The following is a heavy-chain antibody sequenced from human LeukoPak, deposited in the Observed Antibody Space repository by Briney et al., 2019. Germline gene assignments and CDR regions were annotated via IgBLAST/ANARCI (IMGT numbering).Heavy chain of an antibody. CDR1: GYSISSGYY. Sequence: PSETLSLTCAVSGYSISSGYYWSWIRQPPGKGLEWIGEINHSGSTNYNPSLKSRVTISVDTSKNQFSLKLSSVTAADTAVYYCARDKSAVDAFDIWGQGTMVTVSS. V-gene: IGHV4-38-2*02. CDR3: ARDKSAVDAFDI. CDR2: INHSGST. J-gene: IGHJ3*02.